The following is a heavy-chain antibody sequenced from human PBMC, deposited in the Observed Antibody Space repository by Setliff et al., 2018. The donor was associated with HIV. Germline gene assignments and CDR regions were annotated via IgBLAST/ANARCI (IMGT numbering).Heavy chain of an antibody. D-gene: IGHD3-10*01. CDR3: ARRIDNSGTFPDKNWFDP. Sequence: GSLRLSCVASGFTFSSYAMSWVRQPPGKGLEWIGFIFASGETKYNPSLQSRVTISIDTSKNQFSLKLSSVIAADTAMYYCARRIDNSGTFPDKNWFDPWGQGSPVTVSS. CDR2: IFASGET. J-gene: IGHJ5*02. CDR1: GFTFSSYA. V-gene: IGHV4-4*09.